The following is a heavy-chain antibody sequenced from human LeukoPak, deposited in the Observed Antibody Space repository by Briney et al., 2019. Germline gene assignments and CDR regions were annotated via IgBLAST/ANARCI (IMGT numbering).Heavy chain of an antibody. CDR1: GVSMSAYQ. Sequence: PSETLSLTCTVSGVSMSAYQWSWVRQSPEKGLEWIGCINTKGETSYNPSLKSRVTTSVDTSKSQFSLRPTSVTAADTAVYYCATSNDAKIAPFDHWGQGAPVTVSS. D-gene: IGHD2-21*01. CDR3: ATSNDAKIAPFDH. V-gene: IGHV4-4*09. J-gene: IGHJ4*02. CDR2: INTKGET.